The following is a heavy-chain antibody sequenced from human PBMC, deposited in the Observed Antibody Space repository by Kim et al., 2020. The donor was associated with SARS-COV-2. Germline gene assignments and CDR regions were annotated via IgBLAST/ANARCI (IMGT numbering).Heavy chain of an antibody. Sequence: ASVKVSCKASGYTFTGYYMHWVRQAPGQGLEWMGWINPNSGGTNYAQKFQGRVTMTRDTSISTAYMELSRLRSDDTAVYYCARDGDVLRYFDWLGEFDYWGQGTLVTVSS. J-gene: IGHJ4*02. CDR1: GYTFTGYY. CDR3: ARDGDVLRYFDWLGEFDY. CDR2: INPNSGGT. V-gene: IGHV1-2*02. D-gene: IGHD3-9*01.